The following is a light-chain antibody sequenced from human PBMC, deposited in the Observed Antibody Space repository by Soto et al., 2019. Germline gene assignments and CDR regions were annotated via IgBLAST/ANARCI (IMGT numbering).Light chain of an antibody. CDR3: QQANNFRLA. J-gene: IGKJ4*01. Sequence: DIRETQSPSVVSASEGDRVTITCRTSQYIGSWLAWYQQKPGKAPKLLISAASHLHIGVPSRFSGSGSGTHFTLTISSPQPEEFATYYCQQANNFRLAFVGGPRVDI. CDR1: QYIGSW. CDR2: AAS. V-gene: IGKV1-12*01.